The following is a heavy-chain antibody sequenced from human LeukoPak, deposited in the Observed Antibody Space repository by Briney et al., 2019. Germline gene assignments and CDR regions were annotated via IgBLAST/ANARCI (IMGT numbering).Heavy chain of an antibody. J-gene: IGHJ5*01. Sequence: ASVKVSCKTSGDTFIDYYMHGVGQAPGQGLEWMGWINPNSGGTNYAQKFQGRVTMTRDTSIRTAYMELSRLTSDDTAVYYCARATYCGGGWYYWLDSWGQGTLVTVSS. CDR3: ARATYCGGGWYYWLDS. CDR1: GDTFIDYY. V-gene: IGHV1-2*02. D-gene: IGHD2-21*02. CDR2: INPNSGGT.